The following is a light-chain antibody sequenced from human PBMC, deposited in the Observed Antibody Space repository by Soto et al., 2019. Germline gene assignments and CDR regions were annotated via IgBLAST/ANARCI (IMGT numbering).Light chain of an antibody. J-gene: IGLJ1*01. CDR1: TGPVTSGFY. Sequence: QTVVTQEPSLTVSPGGTVTLTCASSTGPVTSGFYPHWVQQKPGQAPRTPIYGTTNKHSWTPARFSGSLLGGKAALTLSGVQPEDEADYYCLLYYGGSYVFGAGTKVTVL. CDR2: GTT. V-gene: IGLV7-43*01. CDR3: LLYYGGSYV.